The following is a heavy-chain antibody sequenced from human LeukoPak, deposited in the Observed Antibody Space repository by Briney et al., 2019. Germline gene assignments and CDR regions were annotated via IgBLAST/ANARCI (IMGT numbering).Heavy chain of an antibody. V-gene: IGHV4-59*08. CDR3: ARQTYYDILTGYHYLYCFDY. CDR2: IYYRGST. CDR1: GGSIGSFY. Sequence: SETLSLTCTVSGGSIGSFYWSWIRHPPGKGLEWLGYIYYRGSTDYSPSLKSRVTISVDTSRNQFSLGLSSLTAADTAVYYCARQTYYDILTGYHYLYCFDYWGQGTLVTVSP. J-gene: IGHJ4*02. D-gene: IGHD3-9*01.